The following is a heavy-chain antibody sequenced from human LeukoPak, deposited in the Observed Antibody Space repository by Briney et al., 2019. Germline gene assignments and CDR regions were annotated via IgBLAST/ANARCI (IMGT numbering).Heavy chain of an antibody. CDR3: VTYYFDSSGPKKNY. D-gene: IGHD3-22*01. Sequence: MPSETLSLTCTVSGVSIRSYYWSWSRQPPGKGLEWIGFIYYSGDTYYNPSLKSRVTISVDTSKNQFSLKLSSVTAADTAVYYCVTYYFDSSGPKKNYWGQGTLVTVSS. CDR2: IYYSGDT. V-gene: IGHV4-59*12. CDR1: GVSIRSYY. J-gene: IGHJ4*02.